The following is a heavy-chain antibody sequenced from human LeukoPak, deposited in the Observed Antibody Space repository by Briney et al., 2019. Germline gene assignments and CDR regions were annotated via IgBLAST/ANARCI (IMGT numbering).Heavy chain of an antibody. CDR1: LFTLSIYA. Sequence: GGSLRLSCSSSLFTLSIYAMHGVRQAPGKGLEYVSAISSTGGSTYYADSVKGRFTISRDNYKNTLYLQMSSLRAEDTAVYYCLKATRTTVVGFDIWGQGTMVTVSS. CDR3: LKATRTTVVGFDI. CDR2: ISSTGGST. D-gene: IGHD4-11*01. V-gene: IGHV3-64D*09. J-gene: IGHJ3*02.